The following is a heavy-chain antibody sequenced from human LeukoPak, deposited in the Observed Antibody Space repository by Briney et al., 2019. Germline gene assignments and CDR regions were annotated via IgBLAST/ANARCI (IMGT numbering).Heavy chain of an antibody. Sequence: GESLKISCKGSGYSFTTYWISWVRQMPGEGLEWMGRIDPSDSYTNYSPSFQGHVTISADKSISTVYLQWSSLKASDTAMYYCARQAVRDFDYWGQGTLVTVSS. CDR1: GYSFTTYW. J-gene: IGHJ4*02. V-gene: IGHV5-10-1*01. CDR3: ARQAVRDFDY. D-gene: IGHD3-10*01. CDR2: IDPSDSYT.